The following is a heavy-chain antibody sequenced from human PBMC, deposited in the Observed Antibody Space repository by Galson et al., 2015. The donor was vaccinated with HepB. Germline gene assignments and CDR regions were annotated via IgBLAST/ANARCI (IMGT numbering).Heavy chain of an antibody. CDR1: EDSVSSNSAA. V-gene: IGHV6-1*01. D-gene: IGHD5-18*01. CDR2: TYYRSKWYN. Sequence: CAISEDSVSSNSAAWNWIRQSPSRGLEWLGRTYYRSKWYNDYAVSVKSRITINPDTSKNQFSLQLNSVTPEDTAVYYCARDQPPVDTAMVTARYYYYGMDVWGQETTVTVSS. J-gene: IGHJ6*02. CDR3: ARDQPPVDTAMVTARYYYYGMDV.